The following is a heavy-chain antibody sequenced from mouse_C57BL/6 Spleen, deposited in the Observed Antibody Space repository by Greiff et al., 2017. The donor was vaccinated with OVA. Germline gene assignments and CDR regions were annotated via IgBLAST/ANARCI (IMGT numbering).Heavy chain of an antibody. CDR2: IDPSDSYT. D-gene: IGHD1-1*01. CDR1: GYTFTSYW. V-gene: IGHV1-59*01. J-gene: IGHJ1*03. CDR3: APITTVVAGDWYFDV. Sequence: QVQLQQPGAELVRPGTSVKLSCKASGYTFTSYWMHWVKQRPGQGLEWIGVIDPSDSYTNYYQKFKGKATLTVDTSSSTAYMQLSSLTSEDSAVYYCAPITTVVAGDWYFDVWGTGTTVTVSS.